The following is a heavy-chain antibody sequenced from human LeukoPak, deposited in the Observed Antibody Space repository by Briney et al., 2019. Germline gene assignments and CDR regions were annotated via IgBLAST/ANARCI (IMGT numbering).Heavy chain of an antibody. CDR3: ARDWPWIGVDY. J-gene: IGHJ4*02. D-gene: IGHD5-12*01. CDR2: INSSSSII. CDR1: GFTFSTYN. Sequence: GGSLRLSCAASGFTFSTYNMNWVRQAPGKGLEWVSYINSSSSIIYYADSVKGRFTISRDNAKNSLYLQMNSLRAEDTAVYYCARDWPWIGVDYWGQGTLVTVSS. V-gene: IGHV3-48*04.